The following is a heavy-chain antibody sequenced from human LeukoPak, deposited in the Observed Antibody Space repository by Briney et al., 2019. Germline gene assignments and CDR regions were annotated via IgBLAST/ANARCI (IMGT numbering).Heavy chain of an antibody. CDR3: ASGGWDPDYFDY. V-gene: IGHV4-4*07. J-gene: IGHJ4*02. Sequence: GSLRLSCAASGFTFRTYAMSWVRQAAGKGLEWIGRIYTSVSTNSNPPIKSRVTISVDTSKNQLSLKLSSVTAADTAVYYCASGGWDPDYFDYWGQGTLVTVSS. D-gene: IGHD3-16*01. CDR2: IYTSVST. CDR1: GFTFRTYA.